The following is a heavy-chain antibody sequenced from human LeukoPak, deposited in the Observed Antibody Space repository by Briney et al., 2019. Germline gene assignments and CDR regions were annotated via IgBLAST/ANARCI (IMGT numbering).Heavy chain of an antibody. J-gene: IGHJ4*02. V-gene: IGHV3-7*03. CDR1: GFTFSSFW. CDR3: AREYSSSSGRSFDY. D-gene: IGHD6-6*01. Sequence: GGSLRLSCAASGFTFSSFWMIWVRQAPGKGLEWVANIKEDGSVKNYVDSVKGRFTISRDNAKNSLFLQMNSLRAEDTAVYYCAREYSSSSGRSFDYWGQGTLVIVSS. CDR2: IKEDGSVK.